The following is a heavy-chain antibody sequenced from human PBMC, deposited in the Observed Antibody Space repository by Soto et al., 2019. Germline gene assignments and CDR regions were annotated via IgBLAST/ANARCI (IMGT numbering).Heavy chain of an antibody. CDR3: AKQVRYGTSSPYYFDY. J-gene: IGHJ4*02. CDR2: ISSPVNT. CDR1: GFTFSNYA. D-gene: IGHD6-6*01. Sequence: LKLSCAGSGFTFSNYATSGLRQAPGKGLDWVSAISSPVNTSYSASVMGRFTISRDNSKNTLSLQMIRLRAEDTAVYYCAKQVRYGTSSPYYFDYWFQGTLVTVSS. V-gene: IGHV3-23*01.